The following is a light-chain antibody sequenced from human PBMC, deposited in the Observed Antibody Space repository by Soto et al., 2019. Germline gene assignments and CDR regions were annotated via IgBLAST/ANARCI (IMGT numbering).Light chain of an antibody. Sequence: QSALTQPASVSGSPGQSITISCTGTSSDVGGYNYVSWYQQHPGKAPKLMIYEVSNRPSGVSNRFSGSKSGNTASLTISGLQAEDVADYYCSSYTSSSTLPFVFGTGTKVTVL. V-gene: IGLV2-14*01. CDR1: SSDVGGYNY. CDR3: SSYTSSSTLPFV. J-gene: IGLJ1*01. CDR2: EVS.